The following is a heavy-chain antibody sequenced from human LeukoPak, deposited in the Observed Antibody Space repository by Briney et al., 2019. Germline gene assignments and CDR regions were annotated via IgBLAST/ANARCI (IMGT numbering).Heavy chain of an antibody. J-gene: IGHJ4*02. CDR2: TNWNAGTT. CDR1: GFTFDDYG. V-gene: IGHV3-20*04. Sequence: GGSLRLSCAASGFTFDDYGMSWVRQAPGKGLEWVSGTNWNAGTTNYADSVKGRFTISRDNAKNSLYLQMNSLRAEDTALYYCARGAFYSSGWYENYWGQGALVTVSS. D-gene: IGHD6-19*01. CDR3: ARGAFYSSGWYENY.